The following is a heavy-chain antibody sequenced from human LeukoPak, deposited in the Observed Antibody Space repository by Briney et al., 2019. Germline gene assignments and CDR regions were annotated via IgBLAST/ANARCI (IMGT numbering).Heavy chain of an antibody. J-gene: IGHJ5*02. CDR1: GGSISSGGYY. Sequence: SETLSLTCTVSGGSISSGGYYWSWIRQHPGKGLEWIGYTYYSGSTYYNPSLKSRVTISVDTSKNQFSLKLSSVPAADTAVYYCARAPIVVVPAATSNWFDPWGQGTLVTVSS. D-gene: IGHD2-2*01. V-gene: IGHV4-31*03. CDR3: ARAPIVVVPAATSNWFDP. CDR2: TYYSGST.